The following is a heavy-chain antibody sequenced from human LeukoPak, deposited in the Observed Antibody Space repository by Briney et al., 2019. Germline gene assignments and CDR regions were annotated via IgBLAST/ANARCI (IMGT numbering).Heavy chain of an antibody. J-gene: IGHJ6*03. D-gene: IGHD3-16*02. CDR3: ARAGMITFGGVIDTYYYYYMDV. CDR1: GYTFTSYY. Sequence: ASVKVSCKASGYTFTSYYMHWVRQAPGQGLEWMGIINPSGGSTSYAQKFQGRVTMTRDMSTSTVYMELSSLRSEDTAVYYCARAGMITFGGVIDTYYYYYMDVWGKGTTVTVSS. CDR2: INPSGGST. V-gene: IGHV1-46*01.